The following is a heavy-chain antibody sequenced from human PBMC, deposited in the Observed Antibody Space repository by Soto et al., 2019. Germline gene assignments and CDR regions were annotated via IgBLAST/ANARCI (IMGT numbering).Heavy chain of an antibody. CDR3: ARAYYCSSTSCYHYYYYGMDV. CDR1: GGTFSSYT. Sequence: QVQLVQSGAEVKKPGSSVKVSCKASGGTFSSYTISWVRQAPGQGLEWMGRIIPILGIANYAQKFQGRVTITADKSTSTAYMELSSLRSEDTAVYYCARAYYCSSTSCYHYYYYGMDVWGQGTTVTVSS. J-gene: IGHJ6*02. D-gene: IGHD2-2*01. CDR2: IIPILGIA. V-gene: IGHV1-69*02.